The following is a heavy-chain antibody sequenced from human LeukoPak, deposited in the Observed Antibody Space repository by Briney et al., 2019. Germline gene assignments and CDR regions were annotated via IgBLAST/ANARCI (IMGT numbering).Heavy chain of an antibody. D-gene: IGHD6-13*01. Sequence: PGGSLRLSCAASGFTFDDYAMHWVRQAPGKGLEWVSGISWNSGSIGYADSVKGRFTISRDNAKNSLYLQMNSLRAEDTALYYCAKDEAAAASGDFQHWGQGTLVTVSS. CDR2: ISWNSGSI. CDR3: AKDEAAAASGDFQH. V-gene: IGHV3-9*01. J-gene: IGHJ1*01. CDR1: GFTFDDYA.